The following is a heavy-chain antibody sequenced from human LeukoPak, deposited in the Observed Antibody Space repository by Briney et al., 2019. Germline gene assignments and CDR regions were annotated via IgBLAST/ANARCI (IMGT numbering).Heavy chain of an antibody. J-gene: IGHJ4*02. CDR1: GYTFTAYY. Sequence: GASVKVSCKASGYTFTAYYMHWVRQAPGQGLEWMGGIIPIFGTANYAQKFQGRVTITADKSTSTAYMELSSLRSEDTAVYYCAREERGYSYGSAPGYWGQGTLVTVSS. V-gene: IGHV1-69*06. CDR3: AREERGYSYGSAPGY. CDR2: IIPIFGTA. D-gene: IGHD5-18*01.